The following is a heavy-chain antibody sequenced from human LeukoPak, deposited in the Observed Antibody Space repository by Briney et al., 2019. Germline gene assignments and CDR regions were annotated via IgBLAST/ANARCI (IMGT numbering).Heavy chain of an antibody. J-gene: IGHJ4*02. CDR3: ARHEGVARPFDY. V-gene: IGHV4-59*08. D-gene: IGHD2-15*01. Sequence: KPSETLSLTCSVPGSSISNYYWSWIRQSPGKGLEWIGYIYSTGSTDYNPSLKSRVTISVETSKNQFSLRLSSVTAADTAVYFCARHEGVARPFDYWGQGTLVPVSS. CDR2: IYSTGST. CDR1: GSSISNYY.